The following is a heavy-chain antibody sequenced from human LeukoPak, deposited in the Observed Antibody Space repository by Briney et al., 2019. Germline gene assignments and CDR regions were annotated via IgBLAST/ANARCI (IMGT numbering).Heavy chain of an antibody. CDR2: ISSSSSYI. J-gene: IGHJ5*02. Sequence: GGSLRLSCAASGFTFSSYSMNWVRQAPGKGLEWVSSISSSSSYIYYADSVKGRFTISRDNAKNSLYLQMNSLRAEDTAVYYCAGRGSGKNWFDPWGQGTLVTVSS. V-gene: IGHV3-21*01. CDR1: GFTFSSYS. D-gene: IGHD3-10*01. CDR3: AGRGSGKNWFDP.